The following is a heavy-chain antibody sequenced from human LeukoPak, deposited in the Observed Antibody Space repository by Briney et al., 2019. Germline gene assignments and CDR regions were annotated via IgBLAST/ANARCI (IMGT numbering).Heavy chain of an antibody. V-gene: IGHV3-23*01. CDR2: ISGSTGNT. J-gene: IGHJ4*02. CDR3: AKGTMVRGFDY. D-gene: IGHD3-10*01. Sequence: GGSLRLSCAASGFTFSSYAMNWVRQAPGKGLEWVSAISGSTGNTYYADSVKGRFTISRDNSKNTLYLQMNSLRAEDTAVYYCAKGTMVRGFDYWGQRTLVTVSS. CDR1: GFTFSSYA.